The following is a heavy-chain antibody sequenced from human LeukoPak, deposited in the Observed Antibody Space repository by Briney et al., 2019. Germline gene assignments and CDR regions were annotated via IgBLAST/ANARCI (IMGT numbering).Heavy chain of an antibody. CDR1: GGSISSYY. D-gene: IGHD3-10*02. V-gene: IGHV4-59*01. J-gene: IGHJ6*03. CDR2: IYYSGST. Sequence: SETLSLTCTVSGGSISSYYWSWIRQPPGKGLEWIGYIYYSGSTNYNPSLKSRVTISVDTSKNQFSLKLSSVTAADTAVYYCARLVRGYYYYMDAWGKGTTVTVSS. CDR3: ARLVRGYYYYMDA.